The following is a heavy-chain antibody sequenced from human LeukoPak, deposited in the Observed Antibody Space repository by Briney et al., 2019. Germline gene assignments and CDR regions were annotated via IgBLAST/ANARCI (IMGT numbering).Heavy chain of an antibody. CDR2: ISGSGGST. V-gene: IGHV3-23*01. CDR1: GFTFSNSA. CDR3: AKEYGDFDWLPWFDP. Sequence: GGSLSLSCAASGFTFSNSAMNWVSQDAGKGLEWVLFISGSGGSTYYADSVKGRFTISRDNSKNTLYLQMNSLRAEDTAVYYCAKEYGDFDWLPWFDPWGQGTLVTVSS. D-gene: IGHD3-9*01. J-gene: IGHJ5*02.